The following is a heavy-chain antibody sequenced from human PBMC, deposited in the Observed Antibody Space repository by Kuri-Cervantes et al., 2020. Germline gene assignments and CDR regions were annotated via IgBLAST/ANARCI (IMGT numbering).Heavy chain of an antibody. V-gene: IGHV3-48*04. CDR1: GFIFSDYG. CDR3: ARDPYSSGWYWGPFDY. J-gene: IGHJ4*02. D-gene: IGHD6-19*01. CDR2: ISSDSKNI. Sequence: GESLKISCAASGFIFSDYGMNWVRQAPGKGLEWLSHISSDSKNIYYADSVRGRFTISRDNAKNSLYLQMNSLRAEDTAVYYCARDPYSSGWYWGPFDYWGQGTLVTGSS.